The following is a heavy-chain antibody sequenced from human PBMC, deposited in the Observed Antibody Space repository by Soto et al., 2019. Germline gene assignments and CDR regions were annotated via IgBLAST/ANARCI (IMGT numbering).Heavy chain of an antibody. Sequence: GWSLRVSCAASGFTLSNYAVNWVRQAPGKGLEWVSYISSDSRYIYHGDSGKGRFTISRHNARNSVYLQMNSLRDEDTAVYYCARIKLVDFFFINVDVYDMDVWGQGTPVTVSS. CDR1: GFTLSNYA. J-gene: IGHJ6*02. D-gene: IGHD2-15*01. CDR2: ISSDSRYI. V-gene: IGHV3-21*01. CDR3: ARIKLVDFFFINVDVYDMDV.